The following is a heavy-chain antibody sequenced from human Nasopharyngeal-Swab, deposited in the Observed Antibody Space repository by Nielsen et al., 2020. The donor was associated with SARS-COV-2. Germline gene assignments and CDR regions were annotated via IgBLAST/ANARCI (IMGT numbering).Heavy chain of an antibody. CDR1: GFTFSDYY. J-gene: IGHJ5*02. V-gene: IGHV3-11*04. D-gene: IGHD6-19*01. CDR3: ARGPQVPAGNGWYWFDP. CDR2: ISSSGSTI. Sequence: GESLMISCAASGFTFSDYYMSWIRQAPGKGLEWVSYISSSGSTIYYADSVKGRFTISRDNAKNSLYLQMNSLRAEDTAVYYCARGPQVPAGNGWYWFDPWGQGTLVTVSS.